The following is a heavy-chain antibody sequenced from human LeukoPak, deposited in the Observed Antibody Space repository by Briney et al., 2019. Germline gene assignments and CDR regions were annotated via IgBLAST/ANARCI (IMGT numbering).Heavy chain of an antibody. V-gene: IGHV4-59*13. CDR2: IYYSGST. CDR3: ARDGGHIGSYYFDY. J-gene: IGHJ4*02. CDR1: GGSINNYY. Sequence: SETRSPTCTVPGGSINNYYGSWIRQPPGKGLGWIGYIYYSGSTNYNPSLKGRVTISVDTSKNQFSLKLSSVTAADTAVYYCARDGGHIGSYYFDYWGQGILVTVSS. D-gene: IGHD1-26*01.